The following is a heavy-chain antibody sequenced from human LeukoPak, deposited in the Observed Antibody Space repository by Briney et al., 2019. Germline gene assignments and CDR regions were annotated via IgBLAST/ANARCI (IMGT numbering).Heavy chain of an antibody. CDR3: ARDLLLLEYSSSSDGAYYYYMDV. CDR2: IFPIFGTA. V-gene: IGHV1-69*05. Sequence: ASVQVSCKASGGTFSSYAISWVRQATGQGLEWMARIFPIFGTANYAQQLQGRVTITTDESTSTAYMELSSLRSEDTAVYYCARDLLLLEYSSSSDGAYYYYMDVWGKGTTVTVSS. J-gene: IGHJ6*03. CDR1: GGTFSSYA. D-gene: IGHD6-6*01.